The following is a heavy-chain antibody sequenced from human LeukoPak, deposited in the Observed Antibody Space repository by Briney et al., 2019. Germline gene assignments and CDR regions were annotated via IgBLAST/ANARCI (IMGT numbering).Heavy chain of an antibody. CDR2: IKQDGSEK. J-gene: IGHJ4*02. Sequence: GGSLRLSCAASGFTFSSYWMSWVRQAPGKGLEWVANIKQDGSEKYYVDSVKGRFTISRDNAKNSLYLQMNSLRAEDMAVYYCARAGVDCDYVWGSYRGGWYFDYWGQGTLVTVSS. D-gene: IGHD3-16*02. CDR3: ARAGVDCDYVWGSYRGGWYFDY. CDR1: GFTFSSYW. V-gene: IGHV3-7*01.